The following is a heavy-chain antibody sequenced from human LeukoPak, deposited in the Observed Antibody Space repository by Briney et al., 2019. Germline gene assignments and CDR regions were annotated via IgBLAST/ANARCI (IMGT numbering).Heavy chain of an antibody. V-gene: IGHV4-59*01. CDR1: GGSISSYY. D-gene: IGHD5-18*01. J-gene: IGHJ6*03. CDR2: IYYSGST. CDR3: ARGRGYSYGYGAFYYYYMDV. Sequence: SETLSLTCTVSGGSISSYYWSWIRQPPGKGLEWIGYIYYSGSTNYNPSLKSRATISVDTSKNQFSLKLSSVTAADTAVYYCARGRGYSYGYGAFYYYYMDVWGKGTTATVSS.